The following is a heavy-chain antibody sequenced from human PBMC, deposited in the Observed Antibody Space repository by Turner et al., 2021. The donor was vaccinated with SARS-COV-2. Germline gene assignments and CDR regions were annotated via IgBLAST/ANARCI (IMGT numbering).Heavy chain of an antibody. CDR1: GFPVSRNY. D-gene: IGHD6-13*01. CDR2: IYSGGST. CDR3: ASSSGYSGSWYLKH. V-gene: IGHV3-53*04. Sequence: EVQLLESGGGLVQPGGSLRLSCAASGFPVSRNYMSWVRQAPGKGLEWVPVIYSGGSTYYADSVKGRFTISRHNSKNTLYLQMNSLRAEDTAVYYCASSSGYSGSWYLKHWGQGTLVAVSS. J-gene: IGHJ4*02.